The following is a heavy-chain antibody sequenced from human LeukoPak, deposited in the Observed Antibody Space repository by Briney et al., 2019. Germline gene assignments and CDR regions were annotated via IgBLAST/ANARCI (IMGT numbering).Heavy chain of an antibody. V-gene: IGHV1-18*01. D-gene: IGHD2-2*01. CDR3: ARAEDIVVVPAWSYFDY. CDR1: GYTFTSYG. J-gene: IGHJ4*02. CDR2: ISAYNGNT. Sequence: ASVKVSCKASGYTFTSYGIRWVRQAPGQGPEWMGWISAYNGNTNYAQKLQGRVTMTTDTSTSTAYMELRRLRSDDTAVYYCARAEDIVVVPAWSYFDYWGQGTLVTVSS.